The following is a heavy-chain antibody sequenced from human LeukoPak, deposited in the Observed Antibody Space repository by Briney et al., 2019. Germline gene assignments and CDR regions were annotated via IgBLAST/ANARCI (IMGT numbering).Heavy chain of an antibody. J-gene: IGHJ4*02. CDR1: GFTFSNYW. CDR2: ISYDGSNK. D-gene: IGHD3-3*01. CDR3: ARVPYDFWSGSFDY. Sequence: GGSLRLSCAASGFTFSNYWMAWVRQAPGKGPEWVAVISYDGSNKYYADSVKGRFTISRDNSKNTLYLQMNSLRAEDTAVYYCARVPYDFWSGSFDYWGQGTLVTVSP. V-gene: IGHV3-30-3*01.